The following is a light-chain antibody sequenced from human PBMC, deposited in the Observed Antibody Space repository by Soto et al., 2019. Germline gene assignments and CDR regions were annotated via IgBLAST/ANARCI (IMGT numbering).Light chain of an antibody. CDR1: SSDVGGYNY. CDR3: RSYTSSRTLVV. J-gene: IGLJ2*01. V-gene: IGLV2-14*01. Sequence: QSVLTQPASVSGSPGQSITISCTGTSSDVGGYNYVSWYQQHPGKAPKLMIYDVSNRPSGVSNRFSGSKSGNTASLTISGLQAEDEADYYCRSYTSSRTLVVFGGGTKLPIL. CDR2: DVS.